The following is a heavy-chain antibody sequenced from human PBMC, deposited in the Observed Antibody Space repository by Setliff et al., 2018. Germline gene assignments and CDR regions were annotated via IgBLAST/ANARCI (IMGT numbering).Heavy chain of an antibody. CDR3: AKGEDFGGNVLDY. CDR2: TWSDGSNM. CDR1: GFTFSDYG. J-gene: IGHJ4*02. Sequence: GGSLRLSCAAPGFTFSDYGMHWVRQAPGKGLEWVAVTWSDGSNMYYGDAVKGRFTISRDNSKNTLFLQMNSLGADDTAVYYCAKGEDFGGNVLDYWGQGTLVTVSS. V-gene: IGHV3-33*06. D-gene: IGHD4-17*01.